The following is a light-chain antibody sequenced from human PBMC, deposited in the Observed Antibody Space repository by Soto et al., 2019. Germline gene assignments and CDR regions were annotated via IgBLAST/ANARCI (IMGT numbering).Light chain of an antibody. CDR2: GAS. J-gene: IGKJ1*01. CDR1: QSVSSNY. V-gene: IGKV3-20*01. CDR3: QQYVGLPRT. Sequence: EIVLTQSPGTLSLSPGERATLSCRASQSVSSNYLAWYQQTPGQAPRLLIYGASSRATGIPDRFSGSGSGADFTLTISRLEPEDFAVYYCQQYVGLPRTFGQGTKVDNK.